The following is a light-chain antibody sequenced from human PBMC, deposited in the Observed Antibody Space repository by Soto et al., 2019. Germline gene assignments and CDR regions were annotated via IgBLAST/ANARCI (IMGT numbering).Light chain of an antibody. V-gene: IGLV1-40*01. CDR3: QSYDSSLGAYVV. Sequence: QSVLTPPPSVSGAPGQRVTISCTGSSSNIGAGYDVHWYQKAPGTAPKLLIYGNRNRPSGVPDRFSGSKSGTSASLAITGLQAEDEASYYCQSYDSSLGAYVVFGGGTKLTVL. CDR2: GNR. J-gene: IGLJ3*02. CDR1: SSNIGAGYD.